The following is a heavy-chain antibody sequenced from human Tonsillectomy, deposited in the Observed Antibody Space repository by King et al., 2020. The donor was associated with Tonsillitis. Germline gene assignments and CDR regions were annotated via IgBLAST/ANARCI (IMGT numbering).Heavy chain of an antibody. CDR3: ARADSSGYKYYFDY. V-gene: IGHV3-21*01. J-gene: IGHJ4*02. D-gene: IGHD3-22*01. Sequence: VQLVESGGGLVKPGGSLRLSCAASGLTFSSYSMNWVRQAPGKGLEWVSSISSSSSYIYYADSVKGRFTISRDNAKNSLYLQMNSLRAEDTAVYYCARADSSGYKYYFDYWGQGTLVTVSS. CDR2: ISSSSSYI. CDR1: GLTFSSYS.